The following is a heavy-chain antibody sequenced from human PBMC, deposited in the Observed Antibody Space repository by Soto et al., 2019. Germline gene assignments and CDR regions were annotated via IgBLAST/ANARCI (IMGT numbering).Heavy chain of an antibody. D-gene: IGHD6-19*01. CDR2: INNVGGAI. CDR1: GFTFTTYS. V-gene: IGHV3-48*02. J-gene: IGHJ3*02. CDR3: ARDRVWEQWRAPHAAFDI. Sequence: GGSLRLSCAASGFTFTTYSMSWVRQAPGEGLEWISYINNVGGAIYYADSVQGRFTISRDNAKNSLYLQMNSLRDDDTAVYYCARDRVWEQWRAPHAAFDIWGLGTMVTVSS.